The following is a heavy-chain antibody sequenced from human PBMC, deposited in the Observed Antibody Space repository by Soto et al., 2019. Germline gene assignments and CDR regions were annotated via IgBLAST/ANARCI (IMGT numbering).Heavy chain of an antibody. CDR1: GFTFSDYY. CDR3: ARYVAALDY. Sequence: GSLRLSCAASGFTFSDYYMSWIRQAPGKGLEWLSYMSDSGSTIYYADSVKGRFTISRDNAKNSLYLQMNNLRVEDSAVYYCARYVAALDYWGRGTLVTVSS. J-gene: IGHJ4*02. CDR2: MSDSGSTI. V-gene: IGHV3-11*01. D-gene: IGHD6-13*01.